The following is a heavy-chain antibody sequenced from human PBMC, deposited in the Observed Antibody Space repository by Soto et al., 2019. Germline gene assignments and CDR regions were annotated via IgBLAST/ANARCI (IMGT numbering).Heavy chain of an antibody. CDR1: GGSFSGYY. D-gene: IGHD2-2*01. J-gene: IGHJ6*03. CDR2: INHSGST. V-gene: IGHV4-34*01. CDR3: ARGLVVQAAMLDYYYYYMDV. Sequence: SQTLSLTCAVYGGSFSGYYWSWIRQPPGKGLEWIGEINHSGSTNYNPSLKSRVTISVDTSKNQFSLKLISVTAADTAVYYCARGLVVQAAMLDYYYYYMDVWGKGTTVTVSS.